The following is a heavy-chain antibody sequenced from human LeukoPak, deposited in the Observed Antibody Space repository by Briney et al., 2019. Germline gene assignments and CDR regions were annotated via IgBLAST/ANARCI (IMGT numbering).Heavy chain of an antibody. Sequence: GASVKVSCKVSGYTLTELSMHWVRQAPGKGLEWMGGFDPEDGETIYAQKFQGRVTMTEDTSTDTAYMELSSLRSEDTAVYYCARAGGYSSSWSKLYFDYWGQGTLVTVSS. V-gene: IGHV1-24*01. J-gene: IGHJ4*02. D-gene: IGHD6-13*01. CDR1: GYTLTELS. CDR3: ARAGGYSSSWSKLYFDY. CDR2: FDPEDGET.